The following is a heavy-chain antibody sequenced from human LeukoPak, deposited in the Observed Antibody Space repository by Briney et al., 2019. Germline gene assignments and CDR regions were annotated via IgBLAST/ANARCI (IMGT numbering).Heavy chain of an antibody. CDR3: ARVRYCSGGSCYSHPTYYFDY. CDR2: IYHSGST. D-gene: IGHD2-15*01. Sequence: PSETLSLTCTVSGGSISSGGYYWSWIRQPPGKGLEWIGYIYHSGSTYYNPSLKSRVTISVDRSKNQFSLKLSSVTAADTAVYYCARVRYCSGGSCYSHPTYYFDYWGQGTLVTVSS. J-gene: IGHJ4*02. CDR1: GGSISSGGYY. V-gene: IGHV4-30-2*01.